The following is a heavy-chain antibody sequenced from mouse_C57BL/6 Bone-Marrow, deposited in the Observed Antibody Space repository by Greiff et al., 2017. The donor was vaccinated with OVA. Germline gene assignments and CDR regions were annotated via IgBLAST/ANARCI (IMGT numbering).Heavy chain of an antibody. D-gene: IGHD1-1*01. CDR3: ARYAPLIYYYGSSYWYFDV. Sequence: EVQGVESGGGLVQPGGSLKLSCAASGFTFSDYYMYWVRQTPEKRLEWVAYISNGGGSTYYPDTVKGRFTISRDNAKNTLYLQMSRLKSEDTAMYYCARYAPLIYYYGSSYWYFDVWGTGTTVTVSS. J-gene: IGHJ1*03. CDR2: ISNGGGST. V-gene: IGHV5-12*01. CDR1: GFTFSDYY.